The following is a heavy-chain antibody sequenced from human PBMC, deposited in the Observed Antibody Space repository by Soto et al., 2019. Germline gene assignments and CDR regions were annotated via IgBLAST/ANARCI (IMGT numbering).Heavy chain of an antibody. J-gene: IGHJ4*02. CDR1: GYTFTRYN. CDR3: ARVRGGGSEYFFDY. CDR2: INPSGGTT. V-gene: IGHV1-46*01. D-gene: IGHD2-15*01. Sequence: ASVKVSCKASGYTFTRYNVHWVRQAPGQGLEWMAIINPSGGTTYYVQKFEGRVTLTTDTSTSTVYMELSSLRSDDTAVYYCARVRGGGSEYFFDYWGQGTLVTVFS.